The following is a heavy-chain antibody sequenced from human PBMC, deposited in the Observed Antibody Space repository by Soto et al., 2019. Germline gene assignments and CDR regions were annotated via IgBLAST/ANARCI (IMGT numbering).Heavy chain of an antibody. J-gene: IGHJ6*03. CDR1: GGSLSDYF. CDR2: INHLGSI. V-gene: IGHV4-34*01. CDR3: ARGGISHWAYFYYMDV. Sequence: SETMSLACVVSGGSLSDYFWSWIRQPPGMALEWIGEINHLGSINYNPSLKSRVTMSVDTSKNQFSLTLNSVTAADTATYYCARGGISHWAYFYYMDVWDRGTTVTVSS. D-gene: IGHD2-21*01.